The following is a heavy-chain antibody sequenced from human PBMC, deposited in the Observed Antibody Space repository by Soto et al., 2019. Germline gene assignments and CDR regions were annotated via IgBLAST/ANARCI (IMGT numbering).Heavy chain of an antibody. Sequence: ASVKVSCKASGYTFTDYAMNWVRQAPGQRPEWMGWINAGNGHLKYSQNFQGRVTMTTDTSTSTAYMELRSLRSDDTAVYYCARDRGITMIDSDYWGQGTLVTVSS. CDR2: INAGNGHL. V-gene: IGHV1-3*01. CDR1: GYTFTDYA. CDR3: ARDRGITMIDSDY. J-gene: IGHJ4*02. D-gene: IGHD3-22*01.